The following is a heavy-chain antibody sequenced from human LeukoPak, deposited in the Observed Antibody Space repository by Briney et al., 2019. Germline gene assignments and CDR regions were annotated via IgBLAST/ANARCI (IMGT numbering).Heavy chain of an antibody. D-gene: IGHD3-10*01. CDR2: IYYSGST. CDR3: ARDVAHYYGSGSYP. Sequence: SETLSLTCTVSGCSISSSSYYWGWIRQPPRKGLEWIGSIYYSGSTYYNPSLKSRVTISVDTSKNQFSLKLSSVTAADTAVYYCARDVAHYYGSGSYPWGQGTLVTVSS. V-gene: IGHV4-39*07. J-gene: IGHJ5*02. CDR1: GCSISSSSYY.